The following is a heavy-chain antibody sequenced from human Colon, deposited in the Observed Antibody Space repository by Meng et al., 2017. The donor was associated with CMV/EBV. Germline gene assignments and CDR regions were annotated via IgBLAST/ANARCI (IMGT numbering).Heavy chain of an antibody. CDR1: AYTFTGLF. J-gene: IGHJ4*02. D-gene: IGHD1-26*01. CDR2: INPNSGGT. CDR3: ATVSGGDFDY. Sequence: QGQRVQSGAEVKKPCASAKVSCKASAYTFTGLFMYWVRQAPGQGLEWMGSINPNSGGTNYAQKFQGRVTMTRDTSINTAYMELSRLRSDDTAVYYCATVSGGDFDYWGQGTLVTVSS. V-gene: IGHV1-2*02.